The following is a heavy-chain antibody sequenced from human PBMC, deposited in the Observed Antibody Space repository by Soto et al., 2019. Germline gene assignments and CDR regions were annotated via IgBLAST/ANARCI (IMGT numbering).Heavy chain of an antibody. CDR2: IYYSGSI. V-gene: IGHV4-59*01. CDR1: GGSISSYY. Sequence: QVQLQESGPGLVKPSETLSLSCSVSGGSISSYYWSWIRQPPGKGLEWIGYIYYSGSINYNPSLKSRVTISVDMSKKQFSLKLSSVTAADTAVYYCARDRGGSYMPFDPWGQGTLVTVSS. CDR3: ARDRGGSYMPFDP. D-gene: IGHD1-26*01. J-gene: IGHJ5*02.